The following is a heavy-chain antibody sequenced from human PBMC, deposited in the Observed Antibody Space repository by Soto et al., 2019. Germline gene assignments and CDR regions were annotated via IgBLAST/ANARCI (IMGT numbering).Heavy chain of an antibody. J-gene: IGHJ4*02. CDR1: GYTLSSHY. V-gene: IGHV1-46*04. CDR2: INPNGGSA. CDR3: ARGGRLRYTWNDGYFDY. D-gene: IGHD1-1*01. Sequence: ASVKVSCKASGYTLSSHYIHWVRQAPGQGLEWMGVINPNGGSASYAQKLQGRVSMTRDTSTSTVYVEVSSLRSEDTAVYYCARGGRLRYTWNDGYFDYWGQGTLVTVSS.